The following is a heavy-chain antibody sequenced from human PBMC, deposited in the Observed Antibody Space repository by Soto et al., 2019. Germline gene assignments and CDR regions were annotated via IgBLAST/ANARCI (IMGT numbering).Heavy chain of an antibody. Sequence: SESLSLTCAVYGGSFSGYYWSWIRQPPGKGLEWIGEINHSGSTNYNPSLKSRVTISVDTSKNQFSLKLSSVTAADTAVYYCARFSEAKATVTLFDYWGQGTLVTV. D-gene: IGHD4-4*01. CDR1: GGSFSGYY. V-gene: IGHV4-34*01. CDR3: ARFSEAKATVTLFDY. J-gene: IGHJ4*02. CDR2: INHSGST.